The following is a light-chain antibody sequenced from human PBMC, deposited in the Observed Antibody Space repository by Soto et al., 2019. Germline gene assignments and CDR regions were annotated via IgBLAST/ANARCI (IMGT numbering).Light chain of an antibody. CDR1: QDISSW. CDR2: AAS. CDR3: QQPNSFPLT. J-gene: IGKJ4*01. V-gene: IGKV1-12*01. Sequence: DIQMTQSPSSVSASVGDRVTITCRASQDISSWLAWYQHKPGQAPSLLIYAASSLQTGVPARFRGSGSGTDFALTIAGLESEDFATYYCQQPNSFPLTFGGGTKVDIK.